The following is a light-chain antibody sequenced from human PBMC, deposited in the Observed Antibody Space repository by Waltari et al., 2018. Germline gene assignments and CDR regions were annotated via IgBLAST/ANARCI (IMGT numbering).Light chain of an antibody. CDR1: SGHSTNV. CDR3: QTGGHGTWV. J-gene: IGLJ3*02. Sequence: QLVLTQSPSASASLGASVKLTCTLDSGHSTNVIAWLQQQPVKGPRFLMRVNSDGSHSKGDGIPYRFSGSSSRTERYLTISILQSEDEADYYCQTGGHGTWVFGGGTKLTVL. V-gene: IGLV4-69*02. CDR2: VNSDGSH.